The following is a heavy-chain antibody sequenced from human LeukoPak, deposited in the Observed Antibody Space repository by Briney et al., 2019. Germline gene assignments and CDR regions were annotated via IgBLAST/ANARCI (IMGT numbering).Heavy chain of an antibody. Sequence: SETLSLTCAVYGGSFSGYYWSWIRQPPGKGLEWSGEINDGGSTSCNPSLKSRVTISVDTSKNQFSPKLSSVTAADTAVYYCARGQDSSGWFGTLNYWGQGTLVTVSS. D-gene: IGHD6-19*01. V-gene: IGHV4-34*01. CDR2: INDGGST. CDR3: ARGQDSSGWFGTLNY. CDR1: GGSFSGYY. J-gene: IGHJ4*02.